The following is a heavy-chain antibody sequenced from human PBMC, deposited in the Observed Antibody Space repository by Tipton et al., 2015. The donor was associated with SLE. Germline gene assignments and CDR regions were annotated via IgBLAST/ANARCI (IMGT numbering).Heavy chain of an antibody. CDR1: GGSISSYY. CDR3: AREVVGADYAFDI. V-gene: IGHV4-59*01. J-gene: IGHJ3*02. CDR2: IYYSGST. Sequence: LRLSCTVSGGSISSYYWSWIRQPPGKGLEWIGYIYYSGSTNYNPSLKSRVTISVDTSKNQFSLKLSSVTAADAAVYYCAREVVGADYAFDIWGQGTMVTVSS. D-gene: IGHD1-26*01.